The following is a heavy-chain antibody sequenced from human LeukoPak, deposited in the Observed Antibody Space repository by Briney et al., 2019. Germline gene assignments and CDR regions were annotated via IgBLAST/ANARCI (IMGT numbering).Heavy chain of an antibody. CDR3: TRHPYGVLDY. Sequence: GGSLRLSCAVSGFSFDTYWMTWVRQAPGKGLEWVANIKQDGTEKYYVDSVKGRFTISRDNAKNSLYLQMDSLRAEDTTVYYCTRHPYGVLDYWGQGTLVTVSS. D-gene: IGHD4-17*01. V-gene: IGHV3-7*01. J-gene: IGHJ4*02. CDR1: GFSFDTYW. CDR2: IKQDGTEK.